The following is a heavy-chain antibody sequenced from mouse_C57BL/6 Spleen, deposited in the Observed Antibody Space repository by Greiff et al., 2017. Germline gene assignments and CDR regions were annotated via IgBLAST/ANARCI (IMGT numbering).Heavy chain of an antibody. Sequence: QVQLQQSGPELVKPGASVKISCKASGYAFSSSWMNWVKQRPGKGLEWIGRIYPGDGDTNYNGKFKGKATLTADKSSSTAYMQLSSLTSEDSAVYFCARDDYYGSSYVYWGQGTTLTVSS. D-gene: IGHD1-1*01. J-gene: IGHJ2*01. V-gene: IGHV1-82*01. CDR1: GYAFSSSW. CDR3: ARDDYYGSSYVY. CDR2: IYPGDGDT.